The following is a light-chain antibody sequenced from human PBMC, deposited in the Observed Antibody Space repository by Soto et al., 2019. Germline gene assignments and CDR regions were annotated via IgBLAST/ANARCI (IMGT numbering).Light chain of an antibody. CDR3: TSWSTITLLI. J-gene: IGLJ2*01. Sequence: QSVLTQPASVSGSPGQSITISCTGTSSDVGGYNYVSWYQQHPGKAPKLMLYDVSIRPSGVSNRFSGSKSGNTASLTISGLQAEDEADYYCTSWSTITLLIFGRGTNLTVL. V-gene: IGLV2-14*01. CDR1: SSDVGGYNY. CDR2: DVS.